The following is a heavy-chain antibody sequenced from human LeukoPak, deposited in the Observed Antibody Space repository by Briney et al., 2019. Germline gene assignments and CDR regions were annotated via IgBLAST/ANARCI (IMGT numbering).Heavy chain of an antibody. Sequence: SETLSLTCSVSGGSVSSNNYQWNWIRQPPGKGLEWIGDIYHSGSTNYNPSLKSRVTISVDTSKNQFSLKLSSVTVADTAVYYCARLSYYYDSSGYARIFDYWGQGTLVTVSS. CDR2: IYHSGST. J-gene: IGHJ4*02. CDR1: GGSVSSNNYQ. CDR3: ARLSYYYDSSGYARIFDY. D-gene: IGHD3-22*01. V-gene: IGHV4-61*01.